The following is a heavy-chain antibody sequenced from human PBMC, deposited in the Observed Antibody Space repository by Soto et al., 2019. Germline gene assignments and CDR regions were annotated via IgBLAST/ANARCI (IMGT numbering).Heavy chain of an antibody. CDR3: AISGHSSRYYYYAMDV. J-gene: IGHJ6*02. CDR2: FYYSGST. D-gene: IGHD5-18*01. Sequence: PSETLSLTCTVSGGSISSYYWNWIRQPPGKGLEWIGYFYYSGSTNYNPSLKSRVTISVDTSKNQISLKLSSVTAADTAVYYCAISGHSSRYYYYAMDVWGQGTTVTVSS. CDR1: GGSISSYY. V-gene: IGHV4-59*01.